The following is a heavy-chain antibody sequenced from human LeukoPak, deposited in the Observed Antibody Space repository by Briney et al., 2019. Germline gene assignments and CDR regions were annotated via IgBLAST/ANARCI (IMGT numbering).Heavy chain of an antibody. CDR3: ARSPGQCSGGSCATGY. V-gene: IGHV3-74*01. CDR1: GFTSSSYC. CDR2: INGDGSST. Sequence: GESLRLSCAPSGFTSSSYCMHWVRQAPRKGMVWVSRINGDGSSTNYADSVKGRFTISRDNAKNTLYLQMNSLRAEYTAVYYCARSPGQCSGGSCATGYWGQGTLVTVSS. D-gene: IGHD2-15*01. J-gene: IGHJ4*02.